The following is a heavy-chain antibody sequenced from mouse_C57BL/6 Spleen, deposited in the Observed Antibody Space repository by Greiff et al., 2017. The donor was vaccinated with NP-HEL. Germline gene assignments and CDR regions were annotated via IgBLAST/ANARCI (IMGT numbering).Heavy chain of an antibody. Sequence: EVKLVESGGGLVKPGGSLKLSCAASGFTFSDYGMHWVRQAPEKGLEWVAYISSGSSTIYYADTVKGRFTISRDNAKNTLFLQMTSLRSEDTAMYYCARKVAKGAMDYWGQGTSVTVSS. V-gene: IGHV5-17*01. CDR1: GFTFSDYG. CDR2: ISSGSSTI. J-gene: IGHJ4*01. D-gene: IGHD1-1*01. CDR3: ARKVAKGAMDY.